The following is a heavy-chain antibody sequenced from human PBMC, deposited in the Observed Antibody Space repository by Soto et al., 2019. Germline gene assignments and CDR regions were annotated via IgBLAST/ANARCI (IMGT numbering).Heavy chain of an antibody. J-gene: IGHJ4*02. D-gene: IGHD3-10*01. V-gene: IGHV3-33*01. CDR1: GFTFRNYG. CDR3: ARLGGSGSYTIDY. Sequence: QVQLVESGGGVVQPGRSLRLSCAASGFTFRNYGMHWVRQAPGKGLEWVALIWYDGNNKYYVDSVKGRFTISRDNSKNTLYLQMTSLRAEDTAVYYCARLGGSGSYTIDYWGQGTMFTVSS. CDR2: IWYDGNNK.